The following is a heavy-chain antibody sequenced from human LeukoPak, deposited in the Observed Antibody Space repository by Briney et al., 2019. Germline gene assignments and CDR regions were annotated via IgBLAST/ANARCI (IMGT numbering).Heavy chain of an antibody. Sequence: PGGSLRLSCAASGFTFSSYAMSWVRQDPPKGLEGVSAISGSGGSTYYADSVKGRFTISRDNSKNTLYLQMNSLRAEDTAVYDCAKGSVDNTLIVYWGQGTLVTVSS. CDR3: AKGSVDNTLIVY. V-gene: IGHV3-23*01. CDR1: GFTFSSYA. J-gene: IGHJ4*02. CDR2: ISGSGGST. D-gene: IGHD1-1*01.